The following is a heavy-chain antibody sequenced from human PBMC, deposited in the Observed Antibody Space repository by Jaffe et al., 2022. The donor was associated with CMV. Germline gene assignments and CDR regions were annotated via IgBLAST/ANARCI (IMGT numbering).Heavy chain of an antibody. D-gene: IGHD3-16*01. CDR3: TRMYYYYYGMDV. J-gene: IGHJ6*02. CDR2: MNPKSGNT. V-gene: IGHV1-8*01. Sequence: QVQLVQSGAEVKKPGASVKVSCKASGYTFTDYDINWVRQATGQGLEWMGWMNPKSGNTGYAQKFQGRLTMTRNTSTNTAYMELNSLRSEDTAVYYCTRMYYYYYGMDVWGQGTTVAVSS. CDR1: GYTFTDYD.